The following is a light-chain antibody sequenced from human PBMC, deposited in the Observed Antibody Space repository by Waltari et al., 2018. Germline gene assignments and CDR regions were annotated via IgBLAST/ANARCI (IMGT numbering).Light chain of an antibody. CDR3: QQYNSYEWT. Sequence: DIQMTQFPSTLSASVGDRLTITCRASQSINSWLAWYQQKPGKAPKLLIYKASSLESGVPSRFSGSGSGTEFTHTISSLQPDDFATYYCQQYNSYEWTFGQGTKVAIK. J-gene: IGKJ1*01. CDR2: KAS. CDR1: QSINSW. V-gene: IGKV1-5*03.